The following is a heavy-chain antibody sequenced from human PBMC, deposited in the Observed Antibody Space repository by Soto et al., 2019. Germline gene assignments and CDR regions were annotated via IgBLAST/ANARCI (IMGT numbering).Heavy chain of an antibody. CDR2: ISWGSPYT. V-gene: IGHV3-43*01. CDR3: TKVSYPYSCSSETLFAY. J-gene: IGHJ4*02. Sequence: EVQLVESGGVVVQPGGSLRLSCAASGFTFDAYTMHWVRQAPGKGLEWVSLISWGSPYTYYADSVKGRFTISRDNGKNSLYLQMNSLRPEDTALYYCTKVSYPYSCSSETLFAYWGQGTRVTVSS. CDR1: GFTFDAYT. D-gene: IGHD6-6*01.